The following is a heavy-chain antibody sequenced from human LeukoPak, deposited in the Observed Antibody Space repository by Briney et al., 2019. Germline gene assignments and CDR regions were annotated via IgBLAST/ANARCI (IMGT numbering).Heavy chain of an antibody. D-gene: IGHD3-10*01. Sequence: MASETLSLTCAVYGGSFSGYYWSWIRQPPGKGLEWIGEINHSGSTNYNPSLKSRVTISVDTSKNQFSLKLSSVTAADTAVYYCASGALWFGELLSWFDPWGQGTLVTVSS. CDR3: ASGALWFGELLSWFDP. CDR2: INHSGST. V-gene: IGHV4-34*01. CDR1: GGSFSGYY. J-gene: IGHJ5*02.